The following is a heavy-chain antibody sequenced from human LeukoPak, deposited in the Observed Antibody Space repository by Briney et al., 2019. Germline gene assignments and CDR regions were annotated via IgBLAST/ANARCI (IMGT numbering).Heavy chain of an antibody. CDR1: GGSISSSSYY. J-gene: IGHJ4*02. Sequence: PSETLSLTCTVSGGSISSSSYYWGWIRQPPGKGLEWIGSIYYSGSTYYNPSLKSRVTISVDTSKNQLSLKLSSVTAADTAVYYCARHVYSSSWFDYWGQGTLVTVSS. V-gene: IGHV4-39*01. CDR3: ARHVYSSSWFDY. D-gene: IGHD6-13*01. CDR2: IYYSGST.